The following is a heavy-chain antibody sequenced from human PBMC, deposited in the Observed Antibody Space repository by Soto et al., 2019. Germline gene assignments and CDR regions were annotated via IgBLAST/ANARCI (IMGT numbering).Heavy chain of an antibody. V-gene: IGHV2-5*02. CDR1: GFSLSTSGVG. CDR3: AQKASMAARMGIDY. D-gene: IGHD6-6*01. CDR2: IYWDDDK. J-gene: IGHJ4*02. Sequence: QITLKESGPTLVKPTQTLTLTCTFSGFSLSTSGVGVGWFCQPPGKALEWLAFIYWDDDKRYSPSLRGRLTIGKDTSKNQVVLIMTNMDPVDTATYYCAQKASMAARMGIDYLGQGTLVTVSS.